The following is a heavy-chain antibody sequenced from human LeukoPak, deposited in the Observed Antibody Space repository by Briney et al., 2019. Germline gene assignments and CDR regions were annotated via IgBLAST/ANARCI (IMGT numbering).Heavy chain of an antibody. CDR3: ARGSYSSSWKTFDY. CDR2: ISGSGGST. Sequence: GGSLRLSCAASGFTFSSYAMSRVRQAPGKGLEWVSAISGSGGSTYYADSVKGRFTISRDNSKNTLYLQMNSLRAEDTAVYYCARGSYSSSWKTFDYWGQGTLVTVSS. V-gene: IGHV3-23*01. CDR1: GFTFSSYA. D-gene: IGHD6-13*01. J-gene: IGHJ4*02.